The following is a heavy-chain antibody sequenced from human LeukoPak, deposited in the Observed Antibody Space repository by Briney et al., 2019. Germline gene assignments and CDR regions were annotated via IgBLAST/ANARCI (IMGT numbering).Heavy chain of an antibody. CDR3: AKVLISGGGYYYYYYMDV. D-gene: IGHD3-10*01. J-gene: IGHJ6*03. CDR1: GFTFSSYG. V-gene: IGHV3-30*02. Sequence: GGSLRLSCAASGFTFSSYGMHWVRQAPGKGLEWVAFIRYDGTNNYQADSVKGRFTISRDNSKNTLYLQMNSLRPEDTAVYYCAKVLISGGGYYYYYYMDVWGKGTTVTVSS. CDR2: IRYDGTNN.